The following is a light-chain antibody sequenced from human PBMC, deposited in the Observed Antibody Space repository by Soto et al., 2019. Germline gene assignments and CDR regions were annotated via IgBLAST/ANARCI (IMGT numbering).Light chain of an antibody. CDR3: KQYTSYPLT. CDR2: KAS. CDR1: QSISNW. Sequence: DIQMTQSPSTLSASVGDRVTITCRASQSISNWLAWYQQKPGKAPKLLIYKASSLESGIPSRFSGGGSGTEFTLTISSLQPDDFATYYCKQYTSYPLTFGGGTKVEIK. J-gene: IGKJ4*01. V-gene: IGKV1-5*03.